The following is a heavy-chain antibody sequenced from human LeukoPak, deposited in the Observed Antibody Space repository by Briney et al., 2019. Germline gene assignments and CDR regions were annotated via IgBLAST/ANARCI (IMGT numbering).Heavy chain of an antibody. CDR3: ARGPKCTNGVCPPYYYYYGMAV. D-gene: IGHD2-8*01. J-gene: IGHJ6*02. CDR1: GGTFSSYA. Sequence: ASVKVSCKASGGTFSSYAISWVRQAPGQGLEWMGGIIPIFGTANYAQKFQGRVTITADESTSTAYMELSSLRSEDTAVYYCARGPKCTNGVCPPYYYYYGMAVWGQGTTVTVSS. V-gene: IGHV1-69*01. CDR2: IIPIFGTA.